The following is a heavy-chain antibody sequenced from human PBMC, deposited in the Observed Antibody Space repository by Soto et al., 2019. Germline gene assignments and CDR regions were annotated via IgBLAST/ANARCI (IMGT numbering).Heavy chain of an antibody. D-gene: IGHD5-18*01. V-gene: IGHV4-34*01. CDR3: ASLWSKGYSYGHYYYYYGMDV. CDR1: GGSFSGYY. J-gene: IGHJ6*02. Sequence: SETLSLTCAVYGGSFSGYYWSWIRQPPGKGLEWIGEINHSGSTNYNPSLKSRVTISVDTSKNQFSLKLSSVTAADTAVYYCASLWSKGYSYGHYYYYYGMDVWGQGTTVTVSS. CDR2: INHSGST.